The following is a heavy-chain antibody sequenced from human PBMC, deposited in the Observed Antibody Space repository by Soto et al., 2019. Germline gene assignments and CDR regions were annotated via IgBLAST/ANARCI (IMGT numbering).Heavy chain of an antibody. CDR3: ARERYYSSSYFDY. J-gene: IGHJ4*01. D-gene: IGHD6-6*01. CDR2: ISSSSSYI. V-gene: IGHV3-21*01. CDR1: GFTFSSYS. Sequence: PGGSLRLSCAASGFTFSSYSMNWVRQAPGKGLEWVSSISSSSSYIYYADAVKGRFTISRDNAKNSLYLQMNSLRAEDTAVYYCARERYYSSSYFDYWGQGTLVTVSS.